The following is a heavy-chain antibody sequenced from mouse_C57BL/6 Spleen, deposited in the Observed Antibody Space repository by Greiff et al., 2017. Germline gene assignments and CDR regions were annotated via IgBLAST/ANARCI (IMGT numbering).Heavy chain of an antibody. CDR1: GFSLTSYG. J-gene: IGHJ4*01. D-gene: IGHD2-4*01. V-gene: IGHV2-5*01. CDR3: AKRTIYYDYDYGYAMDY. Sequence: QVQLKESGPGLVQPSQSLSITCTVSGFSLTSYGVHWVRQSPGKGLEWLGVIWRGGSTDYNAAFMSRLSITKDNSKSQVFFKMNSLQADDTAIYCCAKRTIYYDYDYGYAMDYWGQGTSVTVS. CDR2: IWRGGST.